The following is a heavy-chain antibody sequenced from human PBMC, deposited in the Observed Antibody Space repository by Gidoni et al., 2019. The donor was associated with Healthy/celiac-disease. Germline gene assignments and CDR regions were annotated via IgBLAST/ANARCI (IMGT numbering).Heavy chain of an antibody. J-gene: IGHJ4*02. CDR2: INHSGST. CDR1: GGSFSGYY. V-gene: IGHV4-34*01. Sequence: QVQLQQWGAGLLKPSETLSLTCAVYGGSFSGYYWSWIRQPPGKGLEWIGEINHSGSTNYNPSLKSRVTISVDTSKNQFSLKLSSVTAADTAVYYCASSAKVRGVIRYWGQGTLVTVSS. CDR3: ASSAKVRGVIRY. D-gene: IGHD3-10*01.